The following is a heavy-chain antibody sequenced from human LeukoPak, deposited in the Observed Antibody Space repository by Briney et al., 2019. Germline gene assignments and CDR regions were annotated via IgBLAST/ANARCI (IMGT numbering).Heavy chain of an antibody. V-gene: IGHV4-38-2*02. CDR1: GYSISSGYY. CDR3: ARAGYGDSDFDY. J-gene: IGHJ4*02. D-gene: IGHD4-17*01. Sequence: PSETLSLTCTVSGYSISSGYYWGWIRQPPGKGLEWIGSIFHLGNTHYNPSLTSRVTISVDASNNHFSLRLNSVTAADTAVYYCARAGYGDSDFDYWGQGTLVTVSS. CDR2: IFHLGNT.